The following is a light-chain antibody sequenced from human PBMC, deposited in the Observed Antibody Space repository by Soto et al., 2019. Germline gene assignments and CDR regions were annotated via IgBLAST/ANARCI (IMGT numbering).Light chain of an antibody. J-gene: IGKJ3*01. V-gene: IGKV4-1*01. Sequence: DIVMTQSPDSLAVSLGERATINCKSSQSVLYSSNNKNYLAWYQQKPGQPPKLLIYWASTRESGVPDRFSGSGSGTDFPLTISSLQAEDVAVYYCQQYYSTPFTFGPGTNVDIK. CDR1: QSVLYSSNNKNY. CDR3: QQYYSTPFT. CDR2: WAS.